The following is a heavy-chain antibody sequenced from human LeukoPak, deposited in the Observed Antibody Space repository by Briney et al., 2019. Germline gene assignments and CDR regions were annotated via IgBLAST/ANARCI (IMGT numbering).Heavy chain of an antibody. Sequence: ASVKVSCKASGYTFTGYYMHWVRQAPGQGLEWMGWINPNSGGTNYAQRFQGRVTMTKDTSISTAYMELSSLTSDDTAVYYCARSGGELSHLLSWFDPWGQGTLVTVSS. J-gene: IGHJ5*02. CDR1: GYTFTGYY. CDR3: ARSGGELSHLLSWFDP. CDR2: INPNSGGT. V-gene: IGHV1-2*02. D-gene: IGHD2-2*01.